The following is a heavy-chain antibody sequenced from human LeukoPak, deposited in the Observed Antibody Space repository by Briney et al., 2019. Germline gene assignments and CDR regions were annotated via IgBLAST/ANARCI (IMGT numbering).Heavy chain of an antibody. D-gene: IGHD2-15*01. V-gene: IGHV3-21*01. CDR1: GFTFSSYS. CDR3: AAVVVAATPDY. Sequence: PGGSLRLSCAASGFTFSSYSMNWVRQAPGKGLEWVSSISSSSSYIYYADSVKGRFTISRDSAKNSLYLRMNSLRAEDTAVYYCAAVVVAATPDYWGQGTLVTVSS. J-gene: IGHJ4*02. CDR2: ISSSSSYI.